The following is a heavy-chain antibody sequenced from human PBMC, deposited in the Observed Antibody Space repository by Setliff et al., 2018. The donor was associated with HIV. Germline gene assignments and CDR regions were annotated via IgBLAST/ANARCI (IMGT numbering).Heavy chain of an antibody. Sequence: GGSLRLSCAASGSTFSNYWMSWVRQAPGKGPEWVANIKQDGSEKYYADSVKGRFTISRDNAKNSLYLEMDSLRPEDTALYYCTKDTGEMPTYYWGQGTLVTVSS. J-gene: IGHJ4*02. V-gene: IGHV3-7*03. CDR2: IKQDGSEK. CDR1: GSTFSNYW. D-gene: IGHD7-27*01. CDR3: TKDTGEMPTYY.